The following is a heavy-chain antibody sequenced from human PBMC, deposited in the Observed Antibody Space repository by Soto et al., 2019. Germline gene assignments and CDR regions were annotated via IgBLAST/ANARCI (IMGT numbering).Heavy chain of an antibody. CDR2: INPSGGST. CDR1: GYTFTSYY. V-gene: IGHV1-46*01. CDR3: VRGLAGVSPNYGMDV. D-gene: IGHD3-10*01. J-gene: IGHJ6*02. Sequence: QVQLVQSGAEVKKPGASVKVSCKASGYTFTSYYMHWVRQAPGQGLEWMGIINPSGGSTSYAQKIQGRVTRTRDTSTSTVYMELSSRRSEDTAVYYCVRGLAGVSPNYGMDVWGQGTTVTVSS.